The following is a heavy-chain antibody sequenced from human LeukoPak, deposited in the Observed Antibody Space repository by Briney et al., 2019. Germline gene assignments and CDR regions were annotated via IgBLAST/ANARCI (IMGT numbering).Heavy chain of an antibody. CDR2: ISNDGNNE. V-gene: IGHV3-30*18. J-gene: IGHJ4*02. Sequence: GRSLRLSCAASGFTFSNYDIHWVRQAPGKGLEWVSVISNDGNNEYYADSVKGRFTISRDTSKNTLYLQVNSLRIEDTAVHFCTKGASGTADHCGQGTPVTVSS. CDR1: GFTFSNYD. CDR3: TKGASGTADH. D-gene: IGHD6-19*01.